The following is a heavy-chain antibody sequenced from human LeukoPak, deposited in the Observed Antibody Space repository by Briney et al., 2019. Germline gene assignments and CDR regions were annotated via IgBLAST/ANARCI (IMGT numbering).Heavy chain of an antibody. CDR3: ARASSSSSFRSAAPPDY. Sequence: PGGSLRLSCAASGFTFSSYWMSWVRQAPGKGLEWVANIKQDGSEKYYVDSVKGRFTISRDNAKNSLYLQMNSLRAEDTAVYYCARASSSSSFRSAAPPDYWGQGTLVTVSS. V-gene: IGHV3-7*01. CDR1: GFTFSSYW. J-gene: IGHJ4*02. CDR2: IKQDGSEK. D-gene: IGHD6-6*01.